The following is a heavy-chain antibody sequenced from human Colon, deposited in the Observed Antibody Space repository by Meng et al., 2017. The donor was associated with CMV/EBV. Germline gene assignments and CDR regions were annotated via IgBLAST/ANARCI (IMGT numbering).Heavy chain of an antibody. J-gene: IGHJ4*02. CDR3: ASPYYYDSSGYNN. V-gene: IGHV4-34*01. D-gene: IGHD3-22*01. CDR2: INHSGST. Sequence: QVQLQQWGPGLLKPSETLSLSFAVYGGSFSGYYWSWIRQPPGKGLEWIGEINHSGSTNYNPSLKSRVTISVDTSKNQFSLKLSSVTAADTAVYYCASPYYYDSSGYNNWGQGTLVTVSS. CDR1: GGSFSGYY.